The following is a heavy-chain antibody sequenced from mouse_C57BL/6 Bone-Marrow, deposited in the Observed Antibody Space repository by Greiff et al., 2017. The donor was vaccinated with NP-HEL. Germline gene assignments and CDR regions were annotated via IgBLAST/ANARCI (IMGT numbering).Heavy chain of an antibody. V-gene: IGHV1-64*01. CDR1: GYTFTSYW. CDR2: IHPNSGST. CDR3: ARSDYYGSVYYYAMDY. J-gene: IGHJ4*01. D-gene: IGHD1-1*01. Sequence: QVQLQQPGAELVKPGASVKLSCKASGYTFTSYWMHWVKQRPGQGLEWIGMIHPNSGSTNYNEKFKSKATLTVDKSSSTAYMQLSSLTSEDSAVYYCARSDYYGSVYYYAMDYWGQGTSVTVSS.